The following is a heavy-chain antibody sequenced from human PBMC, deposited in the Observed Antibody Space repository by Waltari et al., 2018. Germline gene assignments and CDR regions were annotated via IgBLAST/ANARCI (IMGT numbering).Heavy chain of an antibody. V-gene: IGHV4-39*07. Sequence: QLQLQESGPGLVKPSETLSLTCTVSGGSISSSSSYWGWIRPPPGKGLEWIGSIYYSGSTYYNPSLKSRVTISVDTSKNQFSLKLSSVTAADTAVYYCARGTQLPGTWGQGTLVTVSS. CDR3: ARGTQLPGT. CDR2: IYYSGST. D-gene: IGHD1-1*01. CDR1: GGSISSSSSY. J-gene: IGHJ5*02.